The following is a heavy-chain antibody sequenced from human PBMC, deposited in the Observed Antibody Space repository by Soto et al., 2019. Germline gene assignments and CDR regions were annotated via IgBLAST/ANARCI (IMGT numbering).Heavy chain of an antibody. CDR3: ARIQIWNYYYYGMDV. CDR1: GGSISSYY. CDR2: IYYSGST. V-gene: IGHV4-59*08. Sequence: SETLSLTCTVSGGSISSYYWSWIRQPPGKGLEWIGYIYYSGSTNYNPSLKSRVTISVDTSKNQFSLKLSSVTAADTAVYYCARIQIWNYYYYGMDVWGQGTTVTVS. J-gene: IGHJ6*02. D-gene: IGHD1-1*01.